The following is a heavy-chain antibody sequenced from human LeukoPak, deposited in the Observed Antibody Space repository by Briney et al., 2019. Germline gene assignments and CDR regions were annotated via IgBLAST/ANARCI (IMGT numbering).Heavy chain of an antibody. Sequence: PGGSLRLSCAASGFTISDSYMSWVRQAPGKGLEWVSVIYSGGITYYADSVKGRFTVSRDDSKNTLSLQMNSLRAEDTAMYYCVRDRGYCSGGTCYALWDYWGQGTLVTVSS. CDR1: GFTISDSY. J-gene: IGHJ4*02. D-gene: IGHD2-15*01. CDR3: VRDRGYCSGGTCYALWDY. V-gene: IGHV3-66*01. CDR2: IYSGGIT.